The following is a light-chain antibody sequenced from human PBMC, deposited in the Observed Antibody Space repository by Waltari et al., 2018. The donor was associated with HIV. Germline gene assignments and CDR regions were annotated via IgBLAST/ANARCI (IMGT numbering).Light chain of an antibody. V-gene: IGLV2-14*03. CDR1: NSDLQLYDS. CDR2: ELS. J-gene: IGLJ2*01. Sequence: QSALTQPASISGSPGQSVTISCTRINSDLQLYDSVSWYQQLPANSPQLIIFELSVRPSGISLRFSGSKSGNTASLTISGLQAEDEADYYCSSYTVRNTLIFGGGTKLTVL. CDR3: SSYTVRNTLI.